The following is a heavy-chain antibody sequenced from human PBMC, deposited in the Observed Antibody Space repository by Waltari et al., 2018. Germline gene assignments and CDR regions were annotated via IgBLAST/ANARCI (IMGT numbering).Heavy chain of an antibody. CDR1: GGSISSHH. Sequence: QVQLQESAPGLVKPPETLSLTCTVSGGSISSHHWRWIRHPPGKGLEWFGYIYYSGSTNYNPSLKSRVTISVDTSKNQFSMKLSSVTAADTDGYYWARASGSYLGWFDHWGQGTLVTVSS. CDR3: ARASGSYLGWFDH. D-gene: IGHD3-10*01. V-gene: IGHV4-59*11. CDR2: IYYSGST. J-gene: IGHJ5*02.